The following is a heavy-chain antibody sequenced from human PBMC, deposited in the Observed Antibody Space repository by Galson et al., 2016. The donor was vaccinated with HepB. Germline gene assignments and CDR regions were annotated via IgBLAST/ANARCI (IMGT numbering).Heavy chain of an antibody. CDR3: AHRYRGYNWDDGGFDY. V-gene: IGHV2-5*02. CDR2: IYWDNDK. Sequence: PALVKPTQTLTLTCTFSGFSLSTSGVGVGWIRQPPGKALEWLALIYWDNDKRYSPSLKSRLTITKDTSKNQVVLTMTNMDPVDTATYYCAHRYRGYNWDDGGFDYWGQGTLVTVSS. CDR1: GFSLSTSGVG. D-gene: IGHD1-1*01. J-gene: IGHJ4*02.